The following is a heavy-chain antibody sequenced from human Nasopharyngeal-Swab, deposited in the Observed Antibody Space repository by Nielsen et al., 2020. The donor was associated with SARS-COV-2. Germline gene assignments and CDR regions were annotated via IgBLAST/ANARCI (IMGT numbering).Heavy chain of an antibody. V-gene: IGHV1-8*01. CDR1: GYTFTGFD. CDR3: ARAYSDSRGYYTLGFDY. D-gene: IGHD3-22*01. CDR2: MNPNSGNT. J-gene: IGHJ4*02. Sequence: SVKVSCKTSGYTFTGFDINWVRQATGQGLEWLGWMNPNSGNTGYAQKFQGRVTITRDTSISTYFMELSSLRSEDTAVYFCARAYSDSRGYYTLGFDYWGQGTLVTVSS.